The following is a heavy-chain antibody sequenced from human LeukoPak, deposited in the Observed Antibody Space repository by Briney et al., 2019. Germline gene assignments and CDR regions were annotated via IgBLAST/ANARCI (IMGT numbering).Heavy chain of an antibody. Sequence: SETLSLTCTVSGGSISSHYWSWIRQPPGKGLEWIGYSYYSGSTNYNPSLKSRVTISVDTSKYQFSLKLSSVTAADTAVYYCARDRGVEYSSAPDAFDIWGQGTMVTVSS. CDR1: GGSISSHY. D-gene: IGHD6-6*01. CDR3: ARDRGVEYSSAPDAFDI. CDR2: SYYSGST. J-gene: IGHJ3*02. V-gene: IGHV4-59*11.